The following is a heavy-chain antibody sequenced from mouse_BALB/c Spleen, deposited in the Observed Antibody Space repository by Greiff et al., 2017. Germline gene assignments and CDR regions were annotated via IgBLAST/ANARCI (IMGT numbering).Heavy chain of an antibody. Sequence: VQLQESGAELVRPGSSVKISCKASGSAFSSSWLHWVKQRPGQGLEWIGQIYPGDGDTNYNGKFKGKATLTADKSSSTAYMQLSSLTSEDSAVYFCARSDYGNYYFDDWGQGTTLTGAS. CDR2: IYPGDGDT. J-gene: IGHJ2*01. CDR1: GSAFSSSW. D-gene: IGHD2-1*01. CDR3: ARSDYGNYYFDD. V-gene: IGHV1-80*01.